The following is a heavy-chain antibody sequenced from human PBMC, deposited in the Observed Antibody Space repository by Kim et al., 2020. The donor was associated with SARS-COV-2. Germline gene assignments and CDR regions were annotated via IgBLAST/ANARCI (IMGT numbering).Heavy chain of an antibody. CDR2: IYYSGST. Sequence: SETLSLTCTVSGGSISSYYWSWIRQPPGKGLEWIGYIYYSGSTNYNPSLKSRVTISVDTSKNQFSLKLSSVTAADTAVYYCARDQAYSSGWYGGYNWFDPWGQGTLVTVSS. V-gene: IGHV4-59*13. CDR3: ARDQAYSSGWYGGYNWFDP. CDR1: GGSISSYY. J-gene: IGHJ5*02. D-gene: IGHD6-19*01.